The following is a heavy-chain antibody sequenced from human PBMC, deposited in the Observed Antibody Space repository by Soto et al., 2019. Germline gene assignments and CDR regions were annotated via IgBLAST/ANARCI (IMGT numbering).Heavy chain of an antibody. CDR1: AYTFTSYE. CDR3: ARGEYYDYIWGIY. D-gene: IGHD3-16*01. J-gene: IGHJ4*02. V-gene: IGHV1-8*01. Sequence: ASVQVSCTASAYTFTSYEISWVRQATGQGLEWMGWMNPNSGNTGYAQKFQGRVTMTRNTSISTAYMELSSLRSEDTAVYYCARGEYYDYIWGIYWGQGTLVTVSS. CDR2: MNPNSGNT.